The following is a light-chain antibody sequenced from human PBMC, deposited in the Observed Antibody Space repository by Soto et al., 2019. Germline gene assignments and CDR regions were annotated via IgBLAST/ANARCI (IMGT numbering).Light chain of an antibody. CDR3: CSYTSSSTPWV. CDR2: DVS. J-gene: IGLJ1*01. Sequence: QSVLTQPASVSGSPGQSITISCTGTSSDVGGYNYVSWYQQHPGKAPKLIIYDVSDRPSGISSRFSASKSGNMASLTISGLQAEDEADYYCCSYTSSSTPWVFGTGTKVTVL. CDR1: SSDVGGYNY. V-gene: IGLV2-14*03.